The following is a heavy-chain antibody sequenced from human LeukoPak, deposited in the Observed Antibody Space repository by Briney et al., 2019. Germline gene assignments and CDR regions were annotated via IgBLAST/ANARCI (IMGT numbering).Heavy chain of an antibody. Sequence: GGSLRLSCAASGFIFSTYWMSWVRQAPGKGLEWVANIKEDDTVKYHMDSVKGRFTISRDNAKNSLFLQMNSLRAEDTAVYYCAREILGAASAFDYWGQGTLVTVSS. D-gene: IGHD6-13*01. V-gene: IGHV3-7*03. CDR1: GFIFSTYW. CDR2: IKEDDTVK. CDR3: AREILGAASAFDY. J-gene: IGHJ4*02.